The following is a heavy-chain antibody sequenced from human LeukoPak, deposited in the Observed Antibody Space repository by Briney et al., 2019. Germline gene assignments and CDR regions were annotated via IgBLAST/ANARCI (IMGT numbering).Heavy chain of an antibody. J-gene: IGHJ4*02. D-gene: IGHD3-22*01. CDR3: AKSDYYDSSGYHY. CDR1: GFTFSSYG. V-gene: IGHV3-30*18. CDR2: KSYDGSNK. Sequence: PGGSLRLSCAASGFTFSSYGMHWVRQAPGKGLEWVAVKSYDGSNKYYADSVKGRFTISRDNSKNTLYLQMNSLRAEDTAVYYCAKSDYYDSSGYHYWGQGTLVTVSS.